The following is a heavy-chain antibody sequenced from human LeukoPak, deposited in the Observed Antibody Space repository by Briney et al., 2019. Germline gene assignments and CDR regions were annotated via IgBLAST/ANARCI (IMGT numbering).Heavy chain of an antibody. Sequence: SETLSLTCTVSGGSFSSGDYYWTWIRQPPGKGLEWIGYIYYSGSTYYNPSLKSRVSTSIDTSKNQFSLKLSSVTAADTAVYYCARRGTDYYYYYMDVWGKGTTVTVSS. D-gene: IGHD1-1*01. V-gene: IGHV4-30-4*08. CDR1: GGSFSSGDYY. J-gene: IGHJ6*03. CDR2: IYYSGST. CDR3: ARRGTDYYYYYMDV.